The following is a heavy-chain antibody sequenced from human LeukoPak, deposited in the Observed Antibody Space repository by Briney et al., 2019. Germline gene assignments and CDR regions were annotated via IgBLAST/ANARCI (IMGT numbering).Heavy chain of an antibody. D-gene: IGHD1-26*01. CDR3: ARDSTPTYYSGTYYFEY. Sequence: SVKVSCKASGGTFSSYAISWVRQAPGQGLEWMGGIIPIFGTANYAQKFQGRVTMTRDTSTSTVYMELSSLRSEDTAVYYCARDSTPTYYSGTYYFEYWGQGTLVTVSS. CDR2: IIPIFGTA. V-gene: IGHV1-69*05. CDR1: GGTFSSYA. J-gene: IGHJ4*02.